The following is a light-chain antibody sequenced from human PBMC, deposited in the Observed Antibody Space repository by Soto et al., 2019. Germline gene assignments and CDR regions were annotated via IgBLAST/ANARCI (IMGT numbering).Light chain of an antibody. J-gene: IGKJ3*01. CDR3: QQYDNLPRRFT. V-gene: IGKV1-33*01. CDR2: DAS. CDR1: QDISNY. Sequence: DIQMTQSPSSLSASVGDRVTITCQASQDISNYLNWYQQKPGKAPKLLIYDASNLETGVPSRFSGSGSGTDFTLTISSLQPEDIATYYCQQYDNLPRRFTFGPGTKVDIK.